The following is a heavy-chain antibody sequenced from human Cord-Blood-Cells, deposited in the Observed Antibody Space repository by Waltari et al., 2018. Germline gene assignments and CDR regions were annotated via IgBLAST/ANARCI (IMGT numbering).Heavy chain of an antibody. CDR1: GFTFSSYS. J-gene: IGHJ2*01. CDR2: ISSSSSYI. V-gene: IGHV3-21*01. CDR3: ARVLRWGRPSYWYFDL. D-gene: IGHD3-16*01. Sequence: EVQLVESGGGLVKPGGSLRLSCAASGFTFSSYSMNWVRQAPGKGLEWVSSISSSSSYIYYADSVKGRFTISRDNAKNSLYLQMNSLRAEDTAVYYCARVLRWGRPSYWYFDLWGRGTLVTVSS.